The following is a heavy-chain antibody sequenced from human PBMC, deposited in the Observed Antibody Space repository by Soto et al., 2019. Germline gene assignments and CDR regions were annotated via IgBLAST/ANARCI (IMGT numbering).Heavy chain of an antibody. CDR1: GFTFSSYA. V-gene: IGHV3-30*18. CDR3: AKERPSIADKLGYCMYF. Sequence: HPGGSLRLSCAAPGFTFSSYAMSWVRQAPGKGLEWVAVISYDGSNKYYADSVKGRFTISRDNSKNTLYLQMNSLRAEDTAVYYCAKERPSIADKLGYCMYFWGKGTTVTVSS. CDR2: ISYDGSNK. J-gene: IGHJ6*03. D-gene: IGHD6-6*01.